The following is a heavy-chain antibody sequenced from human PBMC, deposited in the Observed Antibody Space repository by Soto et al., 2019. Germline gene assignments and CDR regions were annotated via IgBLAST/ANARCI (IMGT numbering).Heavy chain of an antibody. CDR2: MNPNSGNT. V-gene: IGHV1-8*01. CDR3: ARAASSYYYYYMDV. J-gene: IGHJ6*03. CDR1: GYTFTSYD. Sequence: QVQLVQSGAEVKKPGASVKVSCKASGYTFTSYDINWVRQATGQGLEWMGWMNPNSGNTGYAQKFQGRVTMTRNTSISTAYMELRSLRSEDTAVYYCARAASSYYYYYMDVWGKGTTVTVSS. D-gene: IGHD2-15*01.